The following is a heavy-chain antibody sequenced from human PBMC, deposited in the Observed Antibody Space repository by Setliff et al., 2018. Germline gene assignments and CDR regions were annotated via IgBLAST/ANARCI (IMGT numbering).Heavy chain of an antibody. D-gene: IGHD5-18*01. Sequence: PGGSLRLSCAASGFSFSGSAVYWVRQASVKGLEWIGRIRGRTDNYATAYAASVRGRFTISRDDSKNTAYLRMNSLKTEDTAVYYCTFARDGYDVFDIWGQGTMVTVSS. V-gene: IGHV3-73*01. CDR1: GFSFSGSA. CDR3: TFARDGYDVFDI. CDR2: IRGRTDNYAT. J-gene: IGHJ3*02.